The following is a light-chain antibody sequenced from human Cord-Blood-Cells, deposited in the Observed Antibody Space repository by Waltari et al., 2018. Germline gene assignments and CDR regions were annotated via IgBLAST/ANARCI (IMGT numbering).Light chain of an antibody. CDR3: QQRSNWLT. V-gene: IGKV3-11*01. CDR2: AAS. J-gene: IGKJ4*01. Sequence: EIVLTQSPATLSLSPGERATLSCRASQRFSSYLAWYQQETGQATMLLIYAASNRATSIPVRFSGSGSGTDCTLTISGLEPEDFAVYSCQQRSNWLTFGGGTKVEFK. CDR1: QRFSSY.